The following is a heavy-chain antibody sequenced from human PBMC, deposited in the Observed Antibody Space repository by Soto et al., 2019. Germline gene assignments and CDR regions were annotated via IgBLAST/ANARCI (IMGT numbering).Heavy chain of an antibody. CDR1: GYSFPSYW. D-gene: IGHD5-12*01. CDR3: ARHLPDGYNYPMY. CDR2: IYPVDYYI. Sequence: GESLKISCKGSGYSFPSYWIGWVRQMPGKCLEWIGIIYPVDYYIRYIPSFQAQFTISSYNTISTAYLQWSSLKVSDTAMYYCARHLPDGYNYPMYWGQGPLVTVSS. V-gene: IGHV5-51*01. J-gene: IGHJ4*02.